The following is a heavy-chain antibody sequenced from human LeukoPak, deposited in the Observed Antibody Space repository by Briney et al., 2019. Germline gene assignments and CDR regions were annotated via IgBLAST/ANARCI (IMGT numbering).Heavy chain of an antibody. V-gene: IGHV1-8*03. CDR1: GYTFTSYD. Sequence: GASVKVSCKASGYTFTSYDINWVRQATGQGLEWMGWMNPNSGNTGYAQKFQGRVTITRNTSISTAYMELSSLRSEDTAVYYCARDLRYYDFWSGYLSWFDPWGQGTLVTVSS. D-gene: IGHD3-3*01. CDR3: ARDLRYYDFWSGYLSWFDP. J-gene: IGHJ5*02. CDR2: MNPNSGNT.